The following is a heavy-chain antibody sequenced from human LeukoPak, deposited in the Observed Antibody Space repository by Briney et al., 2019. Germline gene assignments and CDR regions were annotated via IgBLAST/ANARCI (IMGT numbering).Heavy chain of an antibody. D-gene: IGHD6-19*01. CDR2: IYSSDGST. Sequence: PGGYLRLSCAASGFTFSVITMGWVGHAPGKGMECISTIYSSDGSTYYADSVKGRFTISRDTTKNTLYLQMNSQSAEDTAIYDCAEDEHCPDVCPTKIAVSGDFDAWGHGILVTVSS. J-gene: IGHJ4*01. CDR3: AEDEHCPDVCPTKIAVSGDFDA. CDR1: GFTFSVIT. V-gene: IGHV3-23*01.